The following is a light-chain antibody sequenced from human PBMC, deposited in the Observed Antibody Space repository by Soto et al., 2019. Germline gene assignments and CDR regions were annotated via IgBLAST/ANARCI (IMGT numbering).Light chain of an antibody. CDR2: WAS. V-gene: IGKV4-1*01. Sequence: DIVMTQSPDSLTLSLGERATINCKSSQSVFSRFRNKNYLGWFQQKPGQTPRLLIYWASTRESGVSDRFSGSGSGTDFTLTISRLQAEDVAVYYCQQYYSSPLTFGGGTKVDIK. CDR3: QQYYSSPLT. CDR1: QSVFSRFRNKNY. J-gene: IGKJ4*01.